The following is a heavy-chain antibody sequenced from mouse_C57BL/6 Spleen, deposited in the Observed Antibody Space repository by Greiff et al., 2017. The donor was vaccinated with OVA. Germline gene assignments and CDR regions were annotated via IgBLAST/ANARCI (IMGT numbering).Heavy chain of an antibody. V-gene: IGHV1-76*01. J-gene: IGHJ2*01. Sequence: VQVVESGAELVRPGASVKLSCKASGYTFTDYYINWVKQRPGQGLEWIARIYPGSGNTYYNEKFKGKATLTAEKSSSTAYMQLSSLTSEDSAVYFCARLIADYYGSLDYWGQGTTLTVSS. D-gene: IGHD1-1*01. CDR1: GYTFTDYY. CDR2: IYPGSGNT. CDR3: ARLIADYYGSLDY.